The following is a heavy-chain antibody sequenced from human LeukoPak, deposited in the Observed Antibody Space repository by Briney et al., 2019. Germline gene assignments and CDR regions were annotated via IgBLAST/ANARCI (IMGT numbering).Heavy chain of an antibody. CDR3: ASLRYGDYDDY. CDR2: INHSGST. V-gene: IGHV4-34*01. D-gene: IGHD4-17*01. CDR1: GGSISNYY. Sequence: SETLSLTCTVSGGSISNYYWSWIRQPPGKGLEWIGEINHSGSTNYNPSLKSRVTISVDTSKNQFSLKLSSVTAADTAVYYCASLRYGDYDDYWGQGTLVTVSS. J-gene: IGHJ4*02.